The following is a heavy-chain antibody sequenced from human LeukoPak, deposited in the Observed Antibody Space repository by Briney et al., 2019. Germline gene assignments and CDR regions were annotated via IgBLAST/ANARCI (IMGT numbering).Heavy chain of an antibody. CDR3: ARDPPLKYYYYYYGMDV. Sequence: RAGGSLRLSCAASGFTFSSYWMSWVRQAPGKGLEWVANIKQDGSEKYYVDSVKGRFTISRDNAKNSLYLQMNSLRAEDTAVYYCARDPPLKYYYYYYGMDVWGQGTTVTVSS. V-gene: IGHV3-7*03. CDR1: GFTFSSYW. J-gene: IGHJ6*02. CDR2: IKQDGSEK.